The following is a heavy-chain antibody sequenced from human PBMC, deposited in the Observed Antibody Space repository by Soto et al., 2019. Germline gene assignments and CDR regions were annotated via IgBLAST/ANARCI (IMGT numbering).Heavy chain of an antibody. V-gene: IGHV3-48*02. CDR1: GFTFSSYS. CDR3: ARDPLPMVRRRTPLDY. CDR2: ISSSSSTI. Sequence: PGGSLRLSCAASGFTFSSYSMNWVRQAPGKGLEWVSYISSSSSTIYYADSVKGRFTISRDNAKNSLYLQMNSLRDEDTAVYYCARDPLPMVRRRTPLDYWGQGTLVTVSS. J-gene: IGHJ4*02. D-gene: IGHD3-10*01.